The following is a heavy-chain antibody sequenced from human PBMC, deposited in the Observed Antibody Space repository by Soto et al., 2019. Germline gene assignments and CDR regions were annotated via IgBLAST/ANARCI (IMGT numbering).Heavy chain of an antibody. Sequence: GSASVSSMASGCSFTSYAMHLVRQAPGQRLEGMGWINAGNGNTKYSQKFQGRVTITRDTSASTAYMELSSLRSEDTAVYYCARGLVLTAAIMSINDYWGQETLVTVS. CDR2: INAGNGNT. CDR1: GCSFTSYA. CDR3: ARGLVLTAAIMSINDY. D-gene: IGHD2-2*01. J-gene: IGHJ4*02. V-gene: IGHV1-3*01.